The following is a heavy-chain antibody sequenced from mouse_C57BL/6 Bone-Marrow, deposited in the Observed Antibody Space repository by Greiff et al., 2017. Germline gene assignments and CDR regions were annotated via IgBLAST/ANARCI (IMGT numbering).Heavy chain of an antibody. V-gene: IGHV2-6*01. CDR3: ATIQRKFAY. Sequence: VKLVESGPGLVAPSQSLSITCTVSGFSLTSYGVDWVRQSPGKGLAWLGVIWGVGSTNYNSALKSRLSISKDNSKSQVFLKMNSLQTDDTAMYYCATIQRKFAYWGQGTLVTVSA. CDR2: IWGVGST. J-gene: IGHJ3*01. CDR1: GFSLTSYG.